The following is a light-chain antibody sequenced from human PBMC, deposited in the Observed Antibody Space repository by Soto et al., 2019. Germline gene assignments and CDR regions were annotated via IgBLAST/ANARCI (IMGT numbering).Light chain of an antibody. CDR3: QQYGSSPLT. CDR2: GAS. V-gene: IGKV3-20*01. Sequence: EIVLTQSPGTLSLSPGERATLSCRASQSVSSSYLAWYQQKPGQAPRLLIYGASSRATCIPDRFTGSGSGTDFSLTISRTEPEDFRKYNFQQYGSSPLTFGGGTKVEIK. CDR1: QSVSSSY. J-gene: IGKJ4*01.